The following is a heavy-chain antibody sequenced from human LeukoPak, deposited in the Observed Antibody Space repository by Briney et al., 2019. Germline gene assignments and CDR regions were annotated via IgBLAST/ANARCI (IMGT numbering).Heavy chain of an antibody. J-gene: IGHJ6*02. V-gene: IGHV3-33*08. CDR3: ARQRYSSNYYYGMDV. D-gene: IGHD6-13*01. CDR2: IWYDGSNK. Sequence: GDSLRLSCAASGFTVSSNFMSWVRQAPGKGLEWVAVIWYDGSNKYYADSVKGRFTISRDNSKNTLYLQMNSLRAEDTAVYYCARQRYSSNYYYGMDVWGQGTTVTVSS. CDR1: GFTVSSNF.